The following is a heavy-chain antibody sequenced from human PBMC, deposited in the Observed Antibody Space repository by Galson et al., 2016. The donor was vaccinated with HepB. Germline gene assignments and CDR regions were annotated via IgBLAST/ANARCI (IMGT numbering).Heavy chain of an antibody. D-gene: IGHD1-26*01. J-gene: IGHJ4*02. Sequence: YLRLSGEDAGFTFSSYEMNWVRQAPGKGLEWVSFITANGTTMYYADSVKGRFTISRDNAKNSLYLQMNSLRAEDTAVYYCARDRVGARGGSDYWGQGTLVTVSS. CDR1: GFTFSSYE. V-gene: IGHV3-48*03. CDR2: ITANGTTM. CDR3: ARDRVGARGGSDY.